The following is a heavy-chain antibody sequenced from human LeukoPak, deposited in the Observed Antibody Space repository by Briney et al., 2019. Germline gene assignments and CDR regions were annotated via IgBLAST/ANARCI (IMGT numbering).Heavy chain of an antibody. V-gene: IGHV3-72*01. J-gene: IGHJ4*02. Sequence: GGSLRLSCAASGFTISDHYMDWVRQAPGKGLEWVGRSRNKANRYTTEYAASVKGRFTISRDDSNNSLYLQMSSLKTDDTAVYYCARAGDYYSTGDCWGQGTLVTVSS. CDR2: SRNKANRYTT. CDR3: ARAGDYYSTGDC. D-gene: IGHD3-22*01. CDR1: GFTISDHY.